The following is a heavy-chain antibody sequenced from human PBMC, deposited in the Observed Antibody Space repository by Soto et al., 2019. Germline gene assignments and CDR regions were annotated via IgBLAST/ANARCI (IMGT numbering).Heavy chain of an antibody. J-gene: IGHJ4*02. CDR2: MNSDGSTT. CDR1: GFTFGNQW. CDR3: ATAEAEY. V-gene: IGHV3-74*01. Sequence: GGSLRLSCAASGFTFGNQWMHLVRQAPGKGLEWVSRMNSDGSTTDYADSVKGRFTVSRDNAKKTLYMQINSLRAEDTAVYYCATAEAEYWGPGTQVTVSS.